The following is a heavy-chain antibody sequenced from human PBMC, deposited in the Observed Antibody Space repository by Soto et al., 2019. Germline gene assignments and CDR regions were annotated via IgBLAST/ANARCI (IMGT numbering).Heavy chain of an antibody. CDR2: INAGNGNT. CDR1: GYTFTSYA. D-gene: IGHD6-13*01. V-gene: IGHV1-3*01. CDR3: ARNLELQLPKHYYYYGMDV. J-gene: IGHJ6*02. Sequence: GASVKVSFKASGYTFTSYAMHWVRQAPGQRLEWMGWINAGNGNTKYSQKFQGRVTITRDTSASTAYMELSSLRSEDTAVYYCARNLELQLPKHYYYYGMDVWGQGTTVTVSS.